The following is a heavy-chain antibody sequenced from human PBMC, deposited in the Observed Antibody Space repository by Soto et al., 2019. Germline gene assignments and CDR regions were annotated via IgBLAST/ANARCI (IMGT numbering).Heavy chain of an antibody. CDR1: GGTFSSYA. V-gene: IGHV1-69*13. CDR3: ASQGTLAFDI. Sequence: SVKVSCKASGGTFSSYAISWVRQAPGQGLEWMGGMIPIFGTANYAQKFQGRVTITADESTSTAYMELSSVRSEDTAVYYCASQGTLAFDIWGQGTMVTVSS. CDR2: MIPIFGTA. J-gene: IGHJ3*02. D-gene: IGHD1-7*01.